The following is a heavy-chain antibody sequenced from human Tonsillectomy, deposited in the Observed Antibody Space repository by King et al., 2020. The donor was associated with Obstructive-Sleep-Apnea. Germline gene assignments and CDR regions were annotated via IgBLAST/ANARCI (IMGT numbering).Heavy chain of an antibody. V-gene: IGHV3-9*01. CDR2: ISWNSVSI. Sequence: VQLVESGGGLVQPGRSLRLSCAAAGFTFDDYAMHWVRQAPGKGLEWVSGISWNSVSIGYADSVKGRFTISRDNAKNSLYLQMNSLRAEDTALYYCAKGGLPRYYYYGMDVWGQGTTVTVSS. J-gene: IGHJ6*02. CDR1: GFTFDDYA. CDR3: AKGGLPRYYYYGMDV. D-gene: IGHD2-15*01.